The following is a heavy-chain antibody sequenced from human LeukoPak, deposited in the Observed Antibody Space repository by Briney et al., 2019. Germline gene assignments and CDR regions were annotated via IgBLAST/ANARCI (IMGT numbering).Heavy chain of an antibody. CDR1: GGSISSGSYY. J-gene: IGHJ6*03. CDR2: IYTSGST. V-gene: IGHV4-61*02. Sequence: PSQTLSLTCTVSGGSISSGSYYWSWIRQPAGKGLEWIGRIYTSGSTNYNPSLKSRVTISVDTSKNQFSLKLSSVTAADTAVYFCARRRGQSSGPSYYYFYMDVWGKGTTVTVSS. D-gene: IGHD2-8*02. CDR3: ARRRGQSSGPSYYYFYMDV.